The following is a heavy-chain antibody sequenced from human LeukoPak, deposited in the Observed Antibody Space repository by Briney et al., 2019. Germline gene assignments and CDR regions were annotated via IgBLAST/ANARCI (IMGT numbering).Heavy chain of an antibody. V-gene: IGHV3-30*04. Sequence: GGSLRPSCAASGFTFSTYAMHWVRQAPGKGLEWVAVISYDGSNKYFADSVKGRFTVSRDNSKNTLFLQMNSLRAEDTAVYYCAREGPILTLVVTFDAFDIWGQGAMVTVSS. CDR2: ISYDGSNK. CDR1: GFTFSTYA. D-gene: IGHD3-22*01. CDR3: AREGPILTLVVTFDAFDI. J-gene: IGHJ3*02.